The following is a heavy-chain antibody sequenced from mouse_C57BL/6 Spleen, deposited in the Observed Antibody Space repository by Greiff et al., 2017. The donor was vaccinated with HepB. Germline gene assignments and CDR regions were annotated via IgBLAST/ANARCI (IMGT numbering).Heavy chain of an antibody. CDR1: GFNIKDDY. V-gene: IGHV14-4*01. J-gene: IGHJ3*01. CDR3: TRWFRFAY. Sequence: DVQLQESGAELVRPGASVKLSCTASGFNIKDDYMHWVKQRPEQGLEWIGWIDPENGDTEYASKFQGKATITADTSSNTAYLQLSSLTSEDTAVYYCTRWFRFAYWGQGTLVTVSA. D-gene: IGHD2-3*01. CDR2: IDPENGDT.